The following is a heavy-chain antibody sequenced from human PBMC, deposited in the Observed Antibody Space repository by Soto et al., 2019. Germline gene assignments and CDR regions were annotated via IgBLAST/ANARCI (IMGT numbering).Heavy chain of an antibody. J-gene: IGHJ4*02. CDR1: GGPFFRYT. Sequence: ASVKVSCKGRGGPFFRYTINWVRQGPGQGLEWMGRVVPKIGSINFIRKFQGRLTLTADKSTRTAFLELSSLRPEDTAVYYCTRGGRESNWTDGNFEYWGQGTQVTVSS. V-gene: IGHV1-69*08. CDR2: VVPKIGSI. CDR3: TRGGRESNWTDGNFEY. D-gene: IGHD3-3*01.